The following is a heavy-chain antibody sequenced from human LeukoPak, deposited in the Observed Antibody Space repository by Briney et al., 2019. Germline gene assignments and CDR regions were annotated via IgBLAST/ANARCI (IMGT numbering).Heavy chain of an antibody. J-gene: IGHJ4*02. Sequence: ASVKVSCKASGYTFSDNNIYWMRRPPAQGLEWMGWINPNTGSTNYAQNFCDRVSLTRDTPVSTAYMELRTLKSDDTAVYYCAEGDYYGWGNLFTQWGQGTLVTVSS. D-gene: IGHD3-10*01. V-gene: IGHV1-2*02. CDR1: GYTFSDNN. CDR2: INPNTGST. CDR3: AEGDYYGWGNLFTQ.